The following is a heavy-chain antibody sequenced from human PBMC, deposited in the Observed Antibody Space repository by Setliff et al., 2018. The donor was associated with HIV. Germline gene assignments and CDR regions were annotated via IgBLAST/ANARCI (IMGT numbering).Heavy chain of an antibody. CDR1: GFTFSSYW. CDR3: ASSLSPQDAFDI. V-gene: IGHV3-7*01. J-gene: IGHJ3*02. CDR2: IKQDGSEK. Sequence: GSLRLSCAASGFTFSSYWMSWVRQAPGKGLEWVANIKQDGSEKYYVDSVKGRFTISRDNAKNSLYLQMNSLRAEDTAVYYCASSLSPQDAFDIWGQGTMVTVSS.